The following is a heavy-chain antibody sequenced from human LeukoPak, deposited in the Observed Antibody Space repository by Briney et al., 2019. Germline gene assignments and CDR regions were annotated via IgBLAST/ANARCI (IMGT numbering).Heavy chain of an antibody. CDR1: GYSFTGYY. V-gene: IGHV1-2*02. CDR3: ARANGGGAYYPFDY. D-gene: IGHD4-17*01. Sequence: ASVKVSCKASGYSFTGYYIHWVRQAPGQGLEWMGWINPYSGDTDSAQKFQGRVAVTRDTSITTAYMDLSRLTSGDTAVYYCARANGGGAYYPFDYWGQGALVTVSS. J-gene: IGHJ4*02. CDR2: INPYSGDT.